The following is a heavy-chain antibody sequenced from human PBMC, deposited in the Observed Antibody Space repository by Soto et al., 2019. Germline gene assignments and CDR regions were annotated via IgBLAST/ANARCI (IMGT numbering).Heavy chain of an antibody. Sequence: PSETLSLTCTVSGGSISSYYWSWIRQPPGKGLEWIGYIYYSGSTNYNPSLKSRVTISVDTPKNQFSLKLSSVTAADTAVYYCARVYSSGWYPGGDAFDIWGQGTMVTVSS. CDR2: IYYSGST. J-gene: IGHJ3*02. V-gene: IGHV4-59*01. CDR3: ARVYSSGWYPGGDAFDI. D-gene: IGHD6-19*01. CDR1: GGSISSYY.